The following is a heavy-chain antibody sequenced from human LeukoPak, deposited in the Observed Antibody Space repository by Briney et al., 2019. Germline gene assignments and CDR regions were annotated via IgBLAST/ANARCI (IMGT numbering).Heavy chain of an antibody. V-gene: IGHV3-21*04. D-gene: IGHD1-26*01. Sequence: GGSLRLSCAASGFTFSSYRMNWVRQAPGKGLEWVSSISSSSNYIYYADSVKGRFTISRDNAKNSLYLQMNSLRAEDTAVYYCARCDWWELPSLFCEAFDIWGQGTMVTVSS. CDR1: GFTFSSYR. J-gene: IGHJ3*02. CDR2: ISSSSNYI. CDR3: ARCDWWELPSLFCEAFDI.